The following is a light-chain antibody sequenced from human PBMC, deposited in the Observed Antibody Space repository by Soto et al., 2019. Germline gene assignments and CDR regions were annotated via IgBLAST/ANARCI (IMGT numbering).Light chain of an antibody. Sequence: QSVLTQPPSVSGAPGQRVTISCTGSSSNIGAGYDVHWYQQLPGTAPKLLIYGNSNRPSGVPDRFSGSKSGTSASLAITGLQAEDEADYYCQSYDSSLSGYVVFGGGTNGHRP. CDR3: QSYDSSLSGYVV. J-gene: IGLJ2*01. CDR1: SSNIGAGYD. CDR2: GNS. V-gene: IGLV1-40*01.